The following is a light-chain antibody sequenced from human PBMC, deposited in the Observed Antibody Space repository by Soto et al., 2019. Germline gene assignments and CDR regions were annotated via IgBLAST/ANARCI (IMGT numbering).Light chain of an antibody. CDR2: DAS. V-gene: IGKV3-11*01. Sequence: EIVLTQSPASLSLSPGERSTLSCRASQSVSNFLVWYQQKPGHAPRLLIFDASNRATGIPARFSGSGSGTDFTLTISSLEPEDFALYYCQQRSDWPRTFGQGTTLEMK. CDR1: QSVSNF. CDR3: QQRSDWPRT. J-gene: IGKJ2*02.